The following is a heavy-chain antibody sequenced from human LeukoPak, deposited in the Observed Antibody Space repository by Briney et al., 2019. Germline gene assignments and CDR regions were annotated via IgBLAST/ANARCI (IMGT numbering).Heavy chain of an antibody. D-gene: IGHD2-15*01. CDR2: FDPEDGET. CDR1: GYTLTELS. V-gene: IGHV1-24*01. J-gene: IGHJ4*02. Sequence: ASVKVSCKVSGYTLTELSMHWVRQAPGKGPEWMGGFDPEDGETIYAQKFQGRVTMTEDTSTDTAYMELRSLRSDDTAVYYCARRCSGGSCYYYFDYWGQGTLVTVSS. CDR3: ARRCSGGSCYYYFDY.